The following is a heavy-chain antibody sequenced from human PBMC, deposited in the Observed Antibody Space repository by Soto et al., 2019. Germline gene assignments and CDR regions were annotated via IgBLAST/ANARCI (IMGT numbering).Heavy chain of an antibody. Sequence: ASVKVACKASGGTVSSYTISWVRQAPGQGLEWMGRIIPILGIANYAQKFQGRVTITADKSTSTAYMELSSLRSEDTAVYYCARDPSYYGSGSLSPFDHWGHGTLVTVSS. CDR3: ARDPSYYGSGSLSPFDH. V-gene: IGHV1-69*04. CDR1: GGTVSSYT. CDR2: IIPILGIA. D-gene: IGHD3-10*01. J-gene: IGHJ4*01.